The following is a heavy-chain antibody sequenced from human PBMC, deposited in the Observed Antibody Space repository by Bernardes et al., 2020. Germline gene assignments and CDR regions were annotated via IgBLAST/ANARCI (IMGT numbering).Heavy chain of an antibody. J-gene: IGHJ6*02. CDR3: ARENSGSYYVYYYYGMDV. CDR1: GFTFSSYG. CDR2: IWYDGSNK. V-gene: IGHV3-33*01. Sequence: GGSLRLSCAAFGFTFSSYGMHWVRQAPGKGLEWVAVIWYDGSNKYYADSVKGRFTISRDNSKNTLYLQMNSLRAEDTAVYYCARENSGSYYVYYYYGMDVWGQGTTVTVSS. D-gene: IGHD1-26*01.